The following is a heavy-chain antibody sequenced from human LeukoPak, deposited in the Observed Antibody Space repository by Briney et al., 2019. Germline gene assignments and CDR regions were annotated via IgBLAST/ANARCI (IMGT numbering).Heavy chain of an antibody. D-gene: IGHD6-13*01. CDR3: ARVVIAAAGLYYFDY. V-gene: IGHV4-59*01. J-gene: IGHJ4*02. CDR2: IYYSGST. CDR1: GGSISSYY. Sequence: SETLSLTRTVSGGSISSYYWSWIRQPPGKGLEWIGYIYYSGSTNYNPSLKSRVTISVDTSKNQFSLKLSSVTAADTAVYYCARVVIAAAGLYYFDYWGQGTLVTVSS.